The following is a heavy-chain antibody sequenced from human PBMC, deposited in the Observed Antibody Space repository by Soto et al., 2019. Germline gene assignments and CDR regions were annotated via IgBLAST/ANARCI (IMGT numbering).Heavy chain of an antibody. CDR1: GYTFNSYV. V-gene: IGHV1-3*01. J-gene: IGHJ4*02. CDR3: ARENGGGELHRGEVEY. CDR2: INAGNGKT. Sequence: QVQLVQSGAEVKKPGASVKVSCKASGYTFNSYVLHWVRQAPGQRLEWMGWINAGNGKTKYSQKLQGRLTFARDTAASTAYMELSSLRSEDTAVYYCARENGGGELHRGEVEYWGQGTLVTGSS. D-gene: IGHD1-26*01.